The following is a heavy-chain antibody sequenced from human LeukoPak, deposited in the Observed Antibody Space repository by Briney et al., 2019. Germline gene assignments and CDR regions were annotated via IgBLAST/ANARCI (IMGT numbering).Heavy chain of an antibody. D-gene: IGHD1-26*01. J-gene: IGHJ6*02. CDR1: GGTFSSYA. Sequence: ASVKVSCKASGGTFSSYAISWVRQAPGQGLEWMGGIIPIFGTANYAQKFQGRVTITADESTSTAYMELSSLRSEDTAVYYCATAPSIEWELLPLGRRYYCYYGMDVWGQGTTVTVSS. CDR2: IIPIFGTA. V-gene: IGHV1-69*13. CDR3: ATAPSIEWELLPLGRRYYCYYGMDV.